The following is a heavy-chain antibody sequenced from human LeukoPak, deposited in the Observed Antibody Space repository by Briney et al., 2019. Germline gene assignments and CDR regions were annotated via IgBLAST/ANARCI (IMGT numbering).Heavy chain of an antibody. V-gene: IGHV3-23*01. CDR2: ISGSGGRI. CDR3: ARASSGNYHEWFDP. D-gene: IGHD1-26*01. CDR1: GFTFSSYA. J-gene: IGHJ5*02. Sequence: GGSLRLSCAASGFTFSSYAMSWVRQAPGKGLEWVLGISGSGGRIYYADSVKGRFTISRDNSKSTLYLQMNSLRAEDTAIYYCARASSGNYHEWFDPWGQGTLVSVSS.